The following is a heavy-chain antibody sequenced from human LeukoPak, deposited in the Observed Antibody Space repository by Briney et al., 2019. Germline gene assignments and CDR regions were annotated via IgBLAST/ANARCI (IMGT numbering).Heavy chain of an antibody. Sequence: GGSLRLSCAASGFTFSSYSMNWVRQAPGKGLEWVSAISGSGGSTYYADSVKGRFTISRDNSKNTLYLQMNSLRAEDTAVYYCAKDLLDIVVVIAINDAFDIWGQGTMVTVSS. J-gene: IGHJ3*02. CDR1: GFTFSSYS. CDR2: ISGSGGST. D-gene: IGHD2-21*01. CDR3: AKDLLDIVVVIAINDAFDI. V-gene: IGHV3-23*01.